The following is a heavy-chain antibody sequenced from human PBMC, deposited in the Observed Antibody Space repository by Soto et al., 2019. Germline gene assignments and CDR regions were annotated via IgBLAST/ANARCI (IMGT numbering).Heavy chain of an antibody. Sequence: ESGGGLVQPGGSLRLSCAASGFTFSNYWMYWVRQAPGKGLEWVSRINSDGSVSSYADSVKGRLTISRDNVKNTLYLQMDSLRAEDTAVYYCARGDCVGGTCYSLAGSFYYYMGVWGKGTTVTVFS. V-gene: IGHV3-74*02. CDR2: INSDGSVS. CDR3: ARGDCVGGTCYSLAGSFYYYMGV. D-gene: IGHD2-15*01. J-gene: IGHJ6*03. CDR1: GFTFSNYW.